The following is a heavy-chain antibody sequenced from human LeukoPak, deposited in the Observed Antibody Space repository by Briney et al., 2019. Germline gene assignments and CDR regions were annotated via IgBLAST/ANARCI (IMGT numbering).Heavy chain of an antibody. CDR3: ARFYYDFWSGYYTLGWFDP. V-gene: IGHV4-59*01. Sequence: SETLSLTCTVSGGSISSYYWSWIRQPPGKGLEWIGYIYYSGSTNYNPSLKSRVTISVDTSKNQFSLKLSSVTAADTAVYYCARFYYDFWSGYYTLGWFDPWGQGTLVTVSS. D-gene: IGHD3-3*01. CDR2: IYYSGST. J-gene: IGHJ5*02. CDR1: GGSISSYY.